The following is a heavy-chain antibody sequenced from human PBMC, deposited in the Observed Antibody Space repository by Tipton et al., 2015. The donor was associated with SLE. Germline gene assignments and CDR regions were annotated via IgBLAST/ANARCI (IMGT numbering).Heavy chain of an antibody. CDR1: GYIFSTYG. CDR3: ARHPVAGYPYCMGV. CDR2: INPYNDNT. J-gene: IGHJ6*02. Sequence: QSGAEVKKPGASVKVSCRASGYIFSTYGISWVRQAPGQGLEWMGWINPYNDNTDYVELLQGRVTMTTDTSTGTAYMELTSLNSDDTAIYCCARHPVAGYPYCMGVWGPGHTVPVSS. D-gene: IGHD5-12*01. V-gene: IGHV1-18*01.